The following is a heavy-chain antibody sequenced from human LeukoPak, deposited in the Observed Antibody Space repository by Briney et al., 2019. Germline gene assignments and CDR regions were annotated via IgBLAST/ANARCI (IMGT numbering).Heavy chain of an antibody. CDR2: ISGSGGST. CDR1: GFTFSSYA. Sequence: QLGGSLRLSCAASGFTFSSYAMSWVRQAPGKGLEWVSAISGSGGSTYYADSVKGRFTISRDNSKNTLYLQMNSLRAEDTAVYYCAKDHLPGIVVADRDYWGLGTLVTVSS. D-gene: IGHD6-19*01. J-gene: IGHJ4*02. CDR3: AKDHLPGIVVADRDY. V-gene: IGHV3-23*01.